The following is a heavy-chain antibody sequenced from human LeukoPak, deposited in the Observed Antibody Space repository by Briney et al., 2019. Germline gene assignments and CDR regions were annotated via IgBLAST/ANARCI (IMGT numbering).Heavy chain of an antibody. D-gene: IGHD3-3*01. Sequence: QAGGSLRLSCAASGFTFSSYSMNWVRQAPGKGLEWVSYISSSSSTIYYADSVKGRFTISRDNAKNSLYLQMNSLRAEDTAVYYCASGFWSGYYPPLDVWGKGTTVTVSS. CDR3: ASGFWSGYYPPLDV. CDR1: GFTFSSYS. J-gene: IGHJ6*04. CDR2: ISSSSSTI. V-gene: IGHV3-48*01.